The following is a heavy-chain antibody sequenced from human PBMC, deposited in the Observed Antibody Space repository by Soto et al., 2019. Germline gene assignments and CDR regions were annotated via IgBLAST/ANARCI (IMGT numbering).Heavy chain of an antibody. Sequence: LRLSCAASGFTFSTYSMNWVRQAPGKGLEWISYITKSSRTIYYADSVKGRFTISRDNAKNSLYLQMNSLRAEDTAVYYCTRDHGYGYGMDVWGQGTTVTVSS. J-gene: IGHJ6*02. CDR2: ITKSSRTI. CDR1: GFTFSTYS. CDR3: TRDHGYGYGMDV. D-gene: IGHD5-12*01. V-gene: IGHV3-48*01.